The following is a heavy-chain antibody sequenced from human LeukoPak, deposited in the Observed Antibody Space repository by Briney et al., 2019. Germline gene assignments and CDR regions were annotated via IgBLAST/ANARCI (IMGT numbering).Heavy chain of an antibody. Sequence: PGGSLRLSCAASGFTFSSYGMNWVRQAPGKGLEWVSFIRYDGSIEYYADSVKGRFTISRDNSKNTLYLQMTSLRAEDTAVYYCAKESQLSYSGTFYIDYWGQGTLVTVSS. D-gene: IGHD1-26*01. CDR2: IRYDGSIE. J-gene: IGHJ4*02. CDR1: GFTFSSYG. V-gene: IGHV3-30*02. CDR3: AKESQLSYSGTFYIDY.